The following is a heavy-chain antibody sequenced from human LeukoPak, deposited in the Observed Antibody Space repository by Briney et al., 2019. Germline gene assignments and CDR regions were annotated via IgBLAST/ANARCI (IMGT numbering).Heavy chain of an antibody. J-gene: IGHJ4*02. CDR1: GFTFSSYA. Sequence: GGSLRLSCAASGFTFSSYAMHWVRQAPGKGLEWVAVISYDGGNTYYADSVKGRFTISRDNSKNTLYLQLNSLRAEDTAVYYCARDSTHYYRSGSSGPHYFDYWGQGTLVTVSS. CDR3: ARDSTHYYRSGSSGPHYFDY. CDR2: ISYDGGNT. V-gene: IGHV3-30*01. D-gene: IGHD3-10*01.